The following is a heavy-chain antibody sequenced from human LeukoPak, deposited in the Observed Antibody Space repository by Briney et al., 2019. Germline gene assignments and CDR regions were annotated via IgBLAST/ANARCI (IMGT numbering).Heavy chain of an antibody. Sequence: GASVKVSCKASGYTFTGYYVHWVRQAPGQGLEWMGGIIPIFGTANYAQKFQGRVTITTDESTSTAYMELSSLRSEDTAVYYCARDNGVVVMTQGWFDPWGQGTLVTVSS. V-gene: IGHV1-69*05. CDR2: IIPIFGTA. J-gene: IGHJ5*02. CDR3: ARDNGVVVMTQGWFDP. D-gene: IGHD3-22*01. CDR1: GYTFTGYY.